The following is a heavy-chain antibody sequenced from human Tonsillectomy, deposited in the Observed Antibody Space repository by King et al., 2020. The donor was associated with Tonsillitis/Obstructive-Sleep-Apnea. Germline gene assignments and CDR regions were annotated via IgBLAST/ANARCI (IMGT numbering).Heavy chain of an antibody. D-gene: IGHD2-2*01. Sequence: VQLVESGGGLVQPGGSLRLSCAASGFTFSSYAMSWVRQAPGKGMEWVSAISGSGGSTYYADSVKGRFTMSRDNSKNTMNLQMNSLRAEDTAVYYCVKVVCRSITSCYCLGDYYGMDVWGQGTTVTVSS. CDR2: ISGSGGST. V-gene: IGHV3-23*04. CDR3: VKVVCRSITSCYCLGDYYGMDV. CDR1: GFTFSSYA. J-gene: IGHJ6*02.